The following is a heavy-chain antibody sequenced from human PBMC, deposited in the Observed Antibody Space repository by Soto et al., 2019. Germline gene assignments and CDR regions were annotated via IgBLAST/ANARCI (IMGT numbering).Heavy chain of an antibody. CDR1: GYTLTELS. CDR3: ATRGSDYGDYAQVGSAFDI. J-gene: IGHJ3*02. Sequence: ASVKVSCKVSGYTLTELSMHWVRQAPGKGLEWMGGFDPEDGETIYAQKFQGRVTMTEDTSTDTAYMELSSLRSEDTAVYYCATRGSDYGDYAQVGSAFDIWGQGTMVTVSS. D-gene: IGHD4-17*01. CDR2: FDPEDGET. V-gene: IGHV1-24*01.